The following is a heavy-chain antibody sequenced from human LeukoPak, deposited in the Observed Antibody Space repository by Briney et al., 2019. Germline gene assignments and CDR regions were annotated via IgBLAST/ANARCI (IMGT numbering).Heavy chain of an antibody. J-gene: IGHJ4*02. CDR2: IRSDGSST. V-gene: IGHV3-74*03. Sequence: GGSLRLSCAASGITFTGNWHWVRQAPGKGLVWVSLIRSDGSSTTYADSVKGRFTISRDSAKNTLYLQMNSLRAEDTAVYYCAKQARGATTIFDYWGQGTLVTVSS. CDR1: GITFTGNW. CDR3: AKQARGATTIFDY. D-gene: IGHD1-26*01.